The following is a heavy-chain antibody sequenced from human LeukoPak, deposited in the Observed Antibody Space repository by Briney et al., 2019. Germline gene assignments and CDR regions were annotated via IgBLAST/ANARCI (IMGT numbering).Heavy chain of an antibody. J-gene: IGHJ4*02. CDR2: IFSGGST. D-gene: IGHD3-16*01. CDR3: ARGRGPLRVEFGD. CDR1: GGSLSSHY. Sequence: SETLSLTCNVSGGSLSSHYCSWTRQAPGKGLEWIGFIFSGGSTNYNPSLKSRVSISMDTSQNQFSLKLTSVTAADTAVYYCARGRGPLRVEFGDWGQGALVTVSS. V-gene: IGHV4-4*09.